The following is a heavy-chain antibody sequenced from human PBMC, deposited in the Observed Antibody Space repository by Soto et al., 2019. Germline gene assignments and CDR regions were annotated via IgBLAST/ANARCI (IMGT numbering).Heavy chain of an antibody. CDR2: ISTYNGNI. CDR1: GYSFTTSG. CDR3: ARRLYGDYDY. Sequence: QAQLVQSGAEVKEHGASVKVSCKASGYSFTTSGITWVRQAPGPGLEWMGWISTYNGNINYAQKLQDRVTLTTDTSTSTASRELRSLRSDDTAVYYCARRLYGDYDYWGQGTLFTVSS. D-gene: IGHD4-17*01. J-gene: IGHJ4*02. V-gene: IGHV1-18*01.